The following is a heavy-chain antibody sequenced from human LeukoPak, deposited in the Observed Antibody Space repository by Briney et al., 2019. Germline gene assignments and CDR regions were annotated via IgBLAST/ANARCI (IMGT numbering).Heavy chain of an antibody. Sequence: SETLSLTCAVSGGSISSNNWWSWVRQPPGKGLEWIGEIYHSGSTNYNPSLKSRVTISVDKSKNQFSLKLSSVTAADTAVCYCARRIQLWFLDYWGQGTLVTVSS. V-gene: IGHV4-4*02. CDR3: ARRIQLWFLDY. CDR2: IYHSGST. D-gene: IGHD5-18*01. J-gene: IGHJ4*02. CDR1: GGSISSNNW.